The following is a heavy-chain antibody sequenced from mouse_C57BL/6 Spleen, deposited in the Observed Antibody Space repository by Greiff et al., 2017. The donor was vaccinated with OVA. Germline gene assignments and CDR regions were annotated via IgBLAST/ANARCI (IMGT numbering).Heavy chain of an antibody. Sequence: EVKLEESGGGLVKPGGSLKLSCAASGFTFSDYGMHWVRQAPEKGLEWVAYISSGSSTIYYADTVKGRFTISRDNAKNTLFLQMTSLRSEDTAMYYCARVYYGSRYFDYWGQGTTLTVSS. CDR1: GFTFSDYG. J-gene: IGHJ2*01. D-gene: IGHD1-1*01. CDR2: ISSGSSTI. CDR3: ARVYYGSRYFDY. V-gene: IGHV5-17*01.